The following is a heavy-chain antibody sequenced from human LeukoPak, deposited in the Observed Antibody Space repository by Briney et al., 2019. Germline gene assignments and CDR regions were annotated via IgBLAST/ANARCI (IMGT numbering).Heavy chain of an antibody. Sequence: GGSLGLSCAASGFTFSSYAMSWVRQAPGKGLEWVSAISGSGGSTYYADSVKGRFTISRDNSKNTLYLQMNSLRAEDTAVYYCAKTKLGGYCGGDCYYYYGMDVWGQGTTVTASS. J-gene: IGHJ6*02. V-gene: IGHV3-23*01. CDR3: AKTKLGGYCGGDCYYYYGMDV. CDR1: GFTFSSYA. D-gene: IGHD2-21*02. CDR2: ISGSGGST.